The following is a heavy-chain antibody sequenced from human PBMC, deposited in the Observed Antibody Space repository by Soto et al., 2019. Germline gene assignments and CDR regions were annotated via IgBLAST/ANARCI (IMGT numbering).Heavy chain of an antibody. CDR3: AKVSIPYYYYGMDV. Sequence: EVQLVESGGVVVQPGGSLRLSCAASGFTFDDYTMHWVRQAPGKGLEWVSLISWDGGSTYYADSVKGRFTISRDNSKNSLYLQVNSLRTEDTALYYCAKVSIPYYYYGMDVWGQGTTVTVSS. CDR1: GFTFDDYT. J-gene: IGHJ6*02. V-gene: IGHV3-43*01. D-gene: IGHD2-21*01. CDR2: ISWDGGST.